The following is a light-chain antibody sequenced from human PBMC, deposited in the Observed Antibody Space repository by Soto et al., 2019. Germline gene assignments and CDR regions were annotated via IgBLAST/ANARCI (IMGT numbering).Light chain of an antibody. CDR3: LQYFTYPLT. CDR2: GAS. V-gene: IGKV1-6*01. J-gene: IGKJ4*01. CDR1: QGIRDD. Sequence: AIQMTQSPSSLSASVGDRVTITCRASQGIRDDLDWYQQKPGKAPKLLIFGASNLPIGVPSRFTGSGSGTEFTLSISSLRHEDFATYFCLQYFTYPLTFGGGTTVEIK.